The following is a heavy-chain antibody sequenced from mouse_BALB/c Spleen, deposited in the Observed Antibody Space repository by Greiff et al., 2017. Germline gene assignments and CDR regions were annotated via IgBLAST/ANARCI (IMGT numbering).Heavy chain of an antibody. CDR3: ARSNFLTSYYAMDY. CDR2: ISYSGST. J-gene: IGHJ4*01. V-gene: IGHV3-8*02. D-gene: IGHD4-1*01. CDR1: GDSITSGY. Sequence: EVQLQESGPSLVKPSQTLSLTCSVTGDSITSGYWNWIRKFPGNKLEYMGYISYSGSTYYNPSLKSRISITRDTSKNQYYLQLNSVTTEDTATYYCARSNFLTSYYAMDYWGQGTSVTVSS.